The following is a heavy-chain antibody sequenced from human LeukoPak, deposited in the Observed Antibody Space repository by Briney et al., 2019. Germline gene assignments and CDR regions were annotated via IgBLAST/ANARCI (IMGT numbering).Heavy chain of an antibody. D-gene: IGHD3-10*01. Sequence: PGGSLRLSCAASGFTFSSYWMSWVRQAPGKGLEWVANIKHDGSENHYVDSVKGRFTISRDNAKNSLYLQMDSLRAEDTAVYYCAGYADGSKSFYRTFDYWGQGTLVTVSS. CDR2: IKHDGSEN. CDR1: GFTFSSYW. CDR3: AGYADGSKSFYRTFDY. J-gene: IGHJ4*02. V-gene: IGHV3-7*05.